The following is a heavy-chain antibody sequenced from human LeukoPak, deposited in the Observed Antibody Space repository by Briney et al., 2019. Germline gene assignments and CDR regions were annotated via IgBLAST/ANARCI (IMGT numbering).Heavy chain of an antibody. Sequence: SETLSLTCTVSGASISSSSYYWGWIRQPPGKGLEWIGEINHSGSTNYNPSLKSRVTISVDTSKNQFSLELSSVTAADTAVYYCARDAYPIYYYDRTNWFDPWGQGTLVTVSS. CDR2: INHSGST. D-gene: IGHD3-22*01. CDR1: GASISSSSYY. J-gene: IGHJ5*02. V-gene: IGHV4-39*07. CDR3: ARDAYPIYYYDRTNWFDP.